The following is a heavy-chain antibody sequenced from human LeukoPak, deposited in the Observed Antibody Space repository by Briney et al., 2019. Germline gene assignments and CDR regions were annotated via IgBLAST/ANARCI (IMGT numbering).Heavy chain of an antibody. Sequence: GRSLRLSCAASGFTFSGSAMHWVRQGSGKGLEWVGRIRSKANSYATAYAASVKGRFTISRDDSKNTAYLQMNSLKAEDTAVYYCAREGRKSRGVDIVRKKETGYYYYMDVWGKGTTVTVSS. J-gene: IGHJ6*03. CDR2: IRSKANSYAT. CDR3: AREGRKSRGVDIVRKKETGYYYYMDV. V-gene: IGHV3-73*01. D-gene: IGHD2-15*01. CDR1: GFTFSGSA.